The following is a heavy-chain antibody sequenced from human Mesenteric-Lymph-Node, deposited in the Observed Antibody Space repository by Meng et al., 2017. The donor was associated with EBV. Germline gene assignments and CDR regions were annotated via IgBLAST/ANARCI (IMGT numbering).Heavy chain of an antibody. D-gene: IGHD3-22*01. CDR3: ARVSSGYLDYYFDY. Sequence: QVQDQRAGPGLVQPSAPLSLTGTFSGDSISSSSYYWGWIRQPPGKGLEWIASMYYSGSTHNDPSLKSRITISLDTSKNQFSLKLSSVTAADTAVYYCARVSSGYLDYYFDYWGQGTLVTVSS. V-gene: IGHV4-39*07. CDR1: GDSISSSSYY. CDR2: MYYSGST. J-gene: IGHJ4*02.